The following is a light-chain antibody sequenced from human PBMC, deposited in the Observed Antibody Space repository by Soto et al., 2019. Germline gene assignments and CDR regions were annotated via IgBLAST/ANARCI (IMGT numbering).Light chain of an antibody. V-gene: IGLV2-23*01. CDR2: EAD. CDR3: SSYAGDSALI. CDR1: RSDVGSYNF. J-gene: IGLJ2*01. Sequence: QSALTQPASVSGSPGQSISISCTGSRSDVGSYNFVSWYQLFPGKAPKLIIYEADKRPSGVSSRFSCSKSGFTASLTISGLQAEDEAYYFCSSYAGDSALIFGGGTKVTVL.